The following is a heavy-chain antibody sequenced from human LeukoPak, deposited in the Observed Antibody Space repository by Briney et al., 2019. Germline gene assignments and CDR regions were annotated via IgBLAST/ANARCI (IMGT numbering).Heavy chain of an antibody. D-gene: IGHD3-9*01. J-gene: IGHJ4*02. CDR3: ARGLTYYDILTGFHDRLDYFDY. V-gene: IGHV3-48*03. Sequence: GRSLRLSCAASGFTFSNYEMNWVRQAPGKGLDWVSYITGSGTTINYADSVRGRFTISRDNAKKSLYLQMNSLRAEDTAVYYCARGLTYYDILTGFHDRLDYFDYWGQGTLVTVSS. CDR1: GFTFSNYE. CDR2: ITGSGTTI.